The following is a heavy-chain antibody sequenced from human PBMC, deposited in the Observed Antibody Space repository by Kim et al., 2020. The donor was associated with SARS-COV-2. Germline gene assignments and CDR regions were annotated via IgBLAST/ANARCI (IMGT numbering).Heavy chain of an antibody. V-gene: IGHV7-4-1*02. CDR3: ARDQGFLEWLLTPYYYYGMDV. D-gene: IGHD3-3*01. J-gene: IGHJ6*02. CDR2: INTNTGNP. CDR1: GYTFTSYA. Sequence: ASVKVSCKASGYTFTSYAMNWVRQAPGQGLEWMGWINTNTGNPTYAQGFTGRFVFSLDTSVSTAYLQISSLKAEDTAVYYCARDQGFLEWLLTPYYYYGMDVWGQGTTVTVSS.